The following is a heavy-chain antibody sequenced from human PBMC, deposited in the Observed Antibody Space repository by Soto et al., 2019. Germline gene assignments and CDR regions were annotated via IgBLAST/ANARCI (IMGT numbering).Heavy chain of an antibody. Sequence: EVQLVESGGGLVQPGGSLRLSCAASGFTFSSYWMHWVRQAPGKGLVWVSRINSDGSSTSYADSVKGRFTISRDNAKNTMYLRMNGLGAEDTAVYYCAVAVAGPTAIGYWGQGTLVTVSS. D-gene: IGHD6-19*01. V-gene: IGHV3-74*01. CDR2: INSDGSST. CDR3: AVAVAGPTAIGY. CDR1: GFTFSSYW. J-gene: IGHJ4*02.